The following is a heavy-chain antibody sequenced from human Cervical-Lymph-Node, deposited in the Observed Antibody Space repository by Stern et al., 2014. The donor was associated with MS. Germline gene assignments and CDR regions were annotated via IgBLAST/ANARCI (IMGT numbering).Heavy chain of an antibody. D-gene: IGHD2-2*02. CDR2: ISYDGSDK. V-gene: IGHV3-30*18. J-gene: IGHJ4*02. CDR1: GFTFSTSG. CDR3: ANAAALSCRSPSCYKAFEY. Sequence: VQLVQSGGGVVQPGRSLRLSCAASGFTFSTSGMHWVRQAPGKGLAWVAVISYDGSDKSYGDSVRGRFTISRDNSKNTVYLQMNSLRAEDTAVYYCANAAALSCRSPSCYKAFEYWGQGILVTVSS.